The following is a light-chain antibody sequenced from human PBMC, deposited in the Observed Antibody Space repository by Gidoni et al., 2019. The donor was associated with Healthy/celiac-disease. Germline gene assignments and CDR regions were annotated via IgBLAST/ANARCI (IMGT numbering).Light chain of an antibody. J-gene: IGKJ1*01. CDR3: QQYNSYPWT. CDR2: EAS. CDR1: QSICSW. Sequence: DIQMPQSPSTLSASVGDRVTNTCRASQSICSWLAWYQQKPGKAPKLLIYEASSLESGVPSRFSGSGSGTEFTLTISSLQPDDFATYYCQQYNSYPWTFGQGTKVEIK. V-gene: IGKV1-5*01.